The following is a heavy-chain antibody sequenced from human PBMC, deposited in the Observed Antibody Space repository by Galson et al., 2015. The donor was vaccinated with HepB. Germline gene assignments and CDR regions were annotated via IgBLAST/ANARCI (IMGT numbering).Heavy chain of an antibody. CDR2: IKQDGSEK. CDR1: GFTFSSYW. V-gene: IGHV3-7*03. J-gene: IGHJ4*02. D-gene: IGHD3-9*01. CDR3: ARDAGAQCDIFTGPYLNPRFHY. Sequence: SLRLSCAASGFTFSSYWMRWVRQAPGKGLEWVANIKQDGSEKYYVDSVKGRFTISRDNAKNSLYLQMNSLRAEDTAVYYCARDAGAQCDIFTGPYLNPRFHYCGQRTLVTASS.